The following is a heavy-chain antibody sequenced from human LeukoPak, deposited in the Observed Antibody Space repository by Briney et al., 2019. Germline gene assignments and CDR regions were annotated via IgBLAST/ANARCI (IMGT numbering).Heavy chain of an antibody. CDR2: YYHTGSS. J-gene: IGHJ2*01. D-gene: IGHD4-17*01. Sequence: PSETLSLTCAVSGYSICNHYYWGRIRQPPGKGLEWIGSYYHTGSSYYNPSLQSRVAISIDTSKNQFSLELASVTAADTAVYYCASVTRSMSRFFDLWGRGTLVIVSS. CDR3: ASVTRSMSRFFDL. V-gene: IGHV4-38-2*01. CDR1: GYSICNHYY.